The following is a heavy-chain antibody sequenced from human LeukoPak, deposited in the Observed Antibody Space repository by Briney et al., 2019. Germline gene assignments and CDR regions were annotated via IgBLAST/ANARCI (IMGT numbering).Heavy chain of an antibody. CDR2: MNPNSGNT. D-gene: IGHD3-10*01. Sequence: ASVKVSCKASGYTFTSYDINWVRQATGQGLEWMGWMNPNSGNTGYAQKFQGRVTMTRNTSISTAHMELSSLRSEDTAVYYCARVYGSGSYKNKWFDPWGQGTLVTVSS. V-gene: IGHV1-8*01. J-gene: IGHJ5*02. CDR3: ARVYGSGSYKNKWFDP. CDR1: GYTFTSYD.